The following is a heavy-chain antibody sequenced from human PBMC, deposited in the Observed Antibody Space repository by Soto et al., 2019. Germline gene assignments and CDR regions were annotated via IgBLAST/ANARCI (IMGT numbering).Heavy chain of an antibody. D-gene: IGHD3-3*01. V-gene: IGHV4-4*07. CDR2: IYSSGST. CDR3: ARGQRFSDWFDP. J-gene: IGHJ5*02. Sequence: SETLSLTCTVTGGAISGYYWTWIRQSDGEGLEWIGRIYSSGSTNYNPSLKSRVTISLGTSMNYFSLRLSSVTAADTAVYYCARGQRFSDWFDPWGRGTLVTVSS. CDR1: GGAISGYY.